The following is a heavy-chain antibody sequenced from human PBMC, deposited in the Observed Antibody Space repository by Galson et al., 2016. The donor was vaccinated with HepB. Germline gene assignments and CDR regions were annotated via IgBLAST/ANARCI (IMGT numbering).Heavy chain of an antibody. J-gene: IGHJ4*01. D-gene: IGHD1-20*01. CDR2: ISSSSYTI. V-gene: IGHV3-48*03. CDR1: GFDFSSYG. Sequence: SLRLSCAVSGFDFSSYGMNWVRQGPGKGLEWISYISSSSYTIYYADSVRGRFTTTRDTAQQSLYLQMASLRAEDTAVYYCVTSPDNFGPHDYWGHGTLVSVSS. CDR3: VTSPDNFGPHDY.